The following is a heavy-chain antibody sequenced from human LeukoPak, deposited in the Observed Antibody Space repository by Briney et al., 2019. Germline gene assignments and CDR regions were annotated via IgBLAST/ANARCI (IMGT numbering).Heavy chain of an antibody. V-gene: IGHV4-59*01. CDR2: IYYGGST. D-gene: IGHD2-2*02. Sequence: SETLSLTWTVSGGSISSYYRSWIRQPPGKGLEWIGYIYYGGSTNYNPSLKSRVTISVDTSKNQFSLKLSSVTAADTAVYYCARVVVVVPAAILDYYYYMDVWGKGTTVTVSS. CDR3: ARVVVVVPAAILDYYYYMDV. J-gene: IGHJ6*03. CDR1: GGSISSYY.